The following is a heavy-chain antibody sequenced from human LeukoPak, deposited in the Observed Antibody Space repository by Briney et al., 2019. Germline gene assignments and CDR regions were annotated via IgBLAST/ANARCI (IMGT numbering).Heavy chain of an antibody. V-gene: IGHV3-7*03. D-gene: IGHD2-15*01. Sequence: GGSLRLSCAASGLTFSMYWMTWFRQAPGKGLEWVANIKPDGSEKYYVESVKGRFTISRDNAKNSLYLQMNSLRAEDTAVYYCARDSGGLGYCSGGSCYYFDYWGQGTLVTVSS. CDR3: ARDSGGLGYCSGGSCYYFDY. J-gene: IGHJ4*02. CDR1: GLTFSMYW. CDR2: IKPDGSEK.